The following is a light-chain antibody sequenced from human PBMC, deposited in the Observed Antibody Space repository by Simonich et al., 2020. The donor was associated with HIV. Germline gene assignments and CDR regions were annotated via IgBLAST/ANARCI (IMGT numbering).Light chain of an antibody. J-gene: IGLJ3*02. CDR3: CSYAGSSTWV. CDR2: EAN. Sequence: QSALTQPASVSGSPGQSITISCTGTSSDVGMFNLVSWYQQHPGKAPKLIIYEANKRPSGFSNRFSGSKSGNTASLTISGLQAEDEADYYCCSYAGSSTWVFGGGTKLTVL. V-gene: IGLV2-23*01. CDR1: SSDVGMFNL.